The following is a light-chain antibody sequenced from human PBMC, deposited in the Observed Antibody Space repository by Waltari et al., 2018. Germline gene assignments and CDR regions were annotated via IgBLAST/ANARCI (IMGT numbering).Light chain of an antibody. CDR1: GSTIGAGLA. V-gene: IGLV1-40*01. Sequence: QSVLPQPPSVSGAPGQRVTTPCTGRGSTIGAGLAVTWSQQLPGTAPKLLVYGNNSRPSGVPDRFSASKSGTSASLAITGLQAEDEADYYCQSYDSSLTGSWVFGGGTKLTVL. CDR3: QSYDSSLTGSWV. CDR2: GNN. J-gene: IGLJ3*02.